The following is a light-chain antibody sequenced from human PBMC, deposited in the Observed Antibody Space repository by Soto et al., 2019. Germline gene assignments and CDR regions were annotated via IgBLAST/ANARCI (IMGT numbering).Light chain of an antibody. CDR3: SSYTTSSTLV. V-gene: IGLV2-14*01. Sequence: QSALTQPASVSGSPGQSITISCTGTSSDVGGYDYVSWYQQHPGQAPKVMIYEVNNRPSGVSNRFSGSKSGNTASLTISGLQAEDEADYYCSSYTTSSTLVFGGGTQLTVL. CDR2: EVN. CDR1: SSDVGGYDY. J-gene: IGLJ3*02.